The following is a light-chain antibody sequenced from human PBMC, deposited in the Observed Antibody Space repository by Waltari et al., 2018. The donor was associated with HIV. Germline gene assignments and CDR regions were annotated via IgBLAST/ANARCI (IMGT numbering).Light chain of an antibody. V-gene: IGLV2-8*01. Sequence: QSALTPSPSASGSPGQSVNISCTGANGDISDYNYVSWYQQHSDRPPKLIIFEVTKRPSGVPDRFSGSKSGNTASLFVSGLQPEDEATYFCSSFAGTHKLFGGGTKLTVL. CDR3: SSFAGTHKL. CDR2: EVT. CDR1: NGDISDYNY. J-gene: IGLJ2*01.